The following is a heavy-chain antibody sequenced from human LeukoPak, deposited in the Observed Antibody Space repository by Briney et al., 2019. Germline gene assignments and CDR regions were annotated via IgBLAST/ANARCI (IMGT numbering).Heavy chain of an antibody. CDR3: ARSSIVGATDYYYMDV. CDR2: MSYSGST. V-gene: IGHV4-59*01. J-gene: IGHJ6*03. D-gene: IGHD1-26*01. CDR1: GDSISGYY. Sequence: PSETLSLTCTVSGDSISGYYWSWIRQPPGKGLEWIAHMSYSGSTNYNPSLKSRVTISVDTSKNQFSLKLSSVTAADTAVYYCARSSIVGATDYYYMDVWGKGTTVTVSS.